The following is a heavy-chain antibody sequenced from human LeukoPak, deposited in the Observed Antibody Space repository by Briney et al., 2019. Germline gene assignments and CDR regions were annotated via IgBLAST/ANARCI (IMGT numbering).Heavy chain of an antibody. Sequence: ASVEVSCKASGYTFTSYYMHWVRQAPGQGLEWMGIINPSGGSTSYAQKFQGRVTMTRDTSTSTVYMELSSLRSEDTAVYYCARVSSGMRDASDICGQGTMVTVSS. CDR3: ARVSSGMRDASDI. D-gene: IGHD6-19*01. CDR1: GYTFTSYY. CDR2: INPSGGST. V-gene: IGHV1-46*01. J-gene: IGHJ3*02.